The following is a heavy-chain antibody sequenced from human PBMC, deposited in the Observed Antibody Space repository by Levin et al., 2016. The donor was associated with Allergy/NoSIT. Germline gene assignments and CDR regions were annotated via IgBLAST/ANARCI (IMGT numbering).Heavy chain of an antibody. CDR2: IYYSGST. D-gene: IGHD3-3*01. J-gene: IGHJ6*03. V-gene: IGHV4-31*02. CDR3: ARDASYYDFWSGYYDYYYYYYMDV. Sequence: VRQMPGKGLEWIGYIYYSGSTYYNPSLKSRVTISVDTSKNQFSLKLSSVTAADTAVYYCARDASYYDFWSGYYDYYYYYYMDVWGKGTTVTVSS.